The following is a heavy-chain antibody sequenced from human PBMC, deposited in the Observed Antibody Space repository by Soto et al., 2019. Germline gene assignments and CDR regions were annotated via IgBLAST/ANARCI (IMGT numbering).Heavy chain of an antibody. Sequence: GGSLRLSCAASGFTFNTYAVQWVRQAPGKGLESVAVISCDGKTKYYCADSVKGRFTISRDNFKNTLFLQMNSLRLEDTAVYYCARDSYCYGSGGGSGYGLDVWGQGTTVTVSS. CDR1: GFTFNTYA. CDR3: ARDSYCYGSGGGSGYGLDV. V-gene: IGHV3-30*04. J-gene: IGHJ6*02. D-gene: IGHD3-10*01. CDR2: ISCDGKTK.